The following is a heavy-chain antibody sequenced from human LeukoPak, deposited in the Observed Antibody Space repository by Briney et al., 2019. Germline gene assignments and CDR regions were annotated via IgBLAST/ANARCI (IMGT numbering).Heavy chain of an antibody. CDR1: GFTFSSYA. CDR2: ISAGSGAIT. D-gene: IGHD5-12*01. V-gene: IGHV3-23*01. J-gene: IGHJ5*02. CDR3: AKDDSFWDSGYDLPNWFDP. Sequence: AGGSLRLSCAASGFTFSSYAMSWVRQAPGRGLEWVSAISAGSGAITYYADSVKGRFTISRDNSKNTLYLQMNSLRAEDTAVYYCAKDDSFWDSGYDLPNWFDPWGQGTLVTVSS.